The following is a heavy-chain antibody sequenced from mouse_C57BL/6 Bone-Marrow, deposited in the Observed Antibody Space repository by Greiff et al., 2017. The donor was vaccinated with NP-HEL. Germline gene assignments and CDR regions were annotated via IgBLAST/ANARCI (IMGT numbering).Heavy chain of an antibody. Sequence: QVQLQQSGAELVKPGASVKISCNASGYAFSSYWLNWVKQRPGKGLEWIGQIYPGDGDTNYNGKFKGKATLTADKSSSTAYMHLSSLTSEDSAVYFCARSYYSNYRFDYWGQGTTLTVSS. CDR2: IYPGDGDT. V-gene: IGHV1-80*01. D-gene: IGHD2-5*01. CDR3: ARSYYSNYRFDY. J-gene: IGHJ2*01. CDR1: GYAFSSYW.